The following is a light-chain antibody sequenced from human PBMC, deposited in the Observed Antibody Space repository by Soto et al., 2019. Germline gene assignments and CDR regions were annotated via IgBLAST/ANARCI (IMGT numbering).Light chain of an antibody. J-gene: IGLJ1*01. CDR3: QVWDSSTHNYV. V-gene: IGLV3-9*01. CDR2: RDS. Sequence: SYELTQPLSVSVALGQTARITCGGNNIESKNVHWYQQKPGQAPVLVIYRDSNRPSGIPERFSGSNSGNTATLTISRAQAGDEADYYCQVWDSSTHNYVFGTGTKLTVL. CDR1: NIESKN.